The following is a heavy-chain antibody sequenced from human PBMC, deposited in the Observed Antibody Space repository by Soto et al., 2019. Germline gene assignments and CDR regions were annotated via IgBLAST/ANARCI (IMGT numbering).Heavy chain of an antibody. D-gene: IGHD4-17*01. V-gene: IGHV4-39*01. CDR1: GGSMTTNSYC. Sequence: SETLSLTCTVSGGSMTTNSYCWSCVAQPTWDGLEVIGCFYKIGTYYSNPSLKSRLSISVYAPKNQLSLKLKSVAAADTSVYYCAAHHDDYGVSSVVWGRGILVTVSS. CDR2: FYKIGTY. CDR3: AAHHDDYGVSSVV. J-gene: IGHJ4*02.